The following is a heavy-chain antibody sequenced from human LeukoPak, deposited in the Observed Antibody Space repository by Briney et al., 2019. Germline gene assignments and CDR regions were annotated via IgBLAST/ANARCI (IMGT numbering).Heavy chain of an antibody. CDR2: IYPGDSDT. CDR3: ARQGPSQAFDV. V-gene: IGHV5-51*01. Sequence: GESLKISFKGSGPRFTNYWIGWVRQMPGKGLEWMGIIYPGDSDTRYSPSLQGQVTFSADKTISTAYLQWSTLKASDTAMYYCARQGPSQAFDVWGPGTMVTVSS. CDR1: GPRFTNYW. J-gene: IGHJ3*01.